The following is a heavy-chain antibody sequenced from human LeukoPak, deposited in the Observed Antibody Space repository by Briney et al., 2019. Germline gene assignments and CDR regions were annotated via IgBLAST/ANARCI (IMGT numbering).Heavy chain of an antibody. CDR1: GYTFTSYG. J-gene: IGHJ4*02. CDR3: ARATYYYDSSGYYWY. D-gene: IGHD3-22*01. CDR2: ISAYNGNT. V-gene: IGHV1-18*01. Sequence: GASVKVSCKASGYTFTSYGISWVRQAPGQGLEWMGWISAYNGNTNYAQKLQGRVTMTTDTSTSTAYMELRSLSSDDTAVYYCARATYYYDSSGYYWYWGQGTLVTVSS.